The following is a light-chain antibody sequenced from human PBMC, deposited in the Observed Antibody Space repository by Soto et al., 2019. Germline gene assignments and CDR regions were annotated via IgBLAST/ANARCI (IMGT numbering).Light chain of an antibody. CDR3: LQDYDYPLT. CDR2: ATS. Sequence: AIPMTQSPSSLSASVGDRVTITCRASQGIRDDLGWYQQKPGKPPKLLIYATSSLQSGVPSRFSGSGSGTDFTLTISSLQPEDFATYYCLQDYDYPLTFGGGTKVEIK. V-gene: IGKV1-6*01. CDR1: QGIRDD. J-gene: IGKJ4*01.